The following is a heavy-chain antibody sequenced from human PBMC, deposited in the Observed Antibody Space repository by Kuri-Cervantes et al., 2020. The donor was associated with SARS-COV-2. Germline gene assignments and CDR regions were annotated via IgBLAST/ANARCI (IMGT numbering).Heavy chain of an antibody. J-gene: IGHJ4*02. Sequence: GGSLRLSCAASGFTFSSYGMHWVRQAPGKGLEWVAVISYDGSNKYYADSVKGRFTISRDNSKNTLYLQMNSLRAEDTAVYYCAKSADPLGYSYGYLFDYWGQGTLVTVSS. V-gene: IGHV3-30*18. CDR1: GFTFSSYG. CDR2: ISYDGSNK. D-gene: IGHD5-18*01. CDR3: AKSADPLGYSYGYLFDY.